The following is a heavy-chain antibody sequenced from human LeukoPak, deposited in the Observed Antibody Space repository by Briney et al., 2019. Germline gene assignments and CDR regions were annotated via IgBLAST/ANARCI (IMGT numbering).Heavy chain of an antibody. J-gene: IGHJ4*02. CDR1: GGSISSYY. V-gene: IGHV4-4*07. D-gene: IGHD4-17*01. CDR3: ARALLGHSTVLFDY. CDR2: IYTSGST. Sequence: SETLSLTCTVSGGSISSYYWSWIRQPAGKGLEWIGRIYTSGSTNYNPSLKSRVTISVDTSKNQFSLKLSSATAADTAVYYCARALLGHSTVLFDYWGQGTLVTVSS.